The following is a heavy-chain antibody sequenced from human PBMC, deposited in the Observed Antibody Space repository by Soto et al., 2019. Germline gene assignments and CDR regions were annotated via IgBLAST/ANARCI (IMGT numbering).Heavy chain of an antibody. D-gene: IGHD3-10*01. CDR1: GFTFSSYV. CDR3: ARSLSGVRSIDY. Sequence: QVQLVDSGGGVVQPGRSLRLSCAASGFTFSSYVMHWVRQAPGRGLEWVAFIWYDGSNKYYADSVKGRFIISRDNSKNTLYLQMNSLRAEDTAIYYCARSLSGVRSIDYWGQGTLVTVSS. V-gene: IGHV3-33*01. J-gene: IGHJ4*02. CDR2: IWYDGSNK.